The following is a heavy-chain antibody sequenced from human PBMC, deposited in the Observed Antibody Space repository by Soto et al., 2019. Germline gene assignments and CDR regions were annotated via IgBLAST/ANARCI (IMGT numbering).Heavy chain of an antibody. V-gene: IGHV1-8*01. CDR1: GYAFTNND. CDR3: ARMESFGSLNWFDP. D-gene: IGHD5-18*01. Sequence: ASVKVSCKASGYAFTNNDVSWVRQATGQGLEWMGWMNPGSGDTGYAQKFQGRVTMTRDISIATAYMELNSLTSEDTAIYYCARMESFGSLNWFDPWGQGTLVTVS. CDR2: MNPGSGDT. J-gene: IGHJ5*02.